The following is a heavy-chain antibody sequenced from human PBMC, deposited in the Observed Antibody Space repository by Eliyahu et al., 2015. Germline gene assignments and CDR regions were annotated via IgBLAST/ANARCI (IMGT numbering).Heavy chain of an antibody. CDR1: XGXFSSYA. J-gene: IGHJ4*02. V-gene: IGHV1-69*01. CDR3: ARSDDQYCSSFSXYFDY. CDR2: IIPIFGTA. Sequence: QVQLVQSGAEVKKPGSSVKVSCKASXGXFSSYAISXXRXAPGQGLEWXGGIIPIFGTANYAQKFQGRVTITADESTSTAYMELSSLRSEDTAVYYCARSDDQYCSSFSXYFDYWGQGTLVTVSS. D-gene: IGHD2-2*01.